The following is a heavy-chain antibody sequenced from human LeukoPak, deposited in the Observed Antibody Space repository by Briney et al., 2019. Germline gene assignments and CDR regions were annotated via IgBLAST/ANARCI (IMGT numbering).Heavy chain of an antibody. D-gene: IGHD3-22*01. Sequence: GGSLRLSCVASGFWFEDFGMHWVRQAPGKGLEWVSLTSAYGEGTYYADSVKGRFNASRDNTKGAMYLQMNSLTTEDTALYYCAKDRSYYYDNSGLIWGQGTLVTVSS. CDR1: GFWFEDFG. V-gene: IGHV3-43*02. CDR3: AKDRSYYYDNSGLI. CDR2: TSAYGEGT. J-gene: IGHJ4*01.